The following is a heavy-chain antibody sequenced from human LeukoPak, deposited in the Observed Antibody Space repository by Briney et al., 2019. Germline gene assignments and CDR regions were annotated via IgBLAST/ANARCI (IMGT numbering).Heavy chain of an antibody. CDR2: MNPNSGNT. CDR1: GYTFTSYD. D-gene: IGHD3-9*01. Sequence: SVKVSCKASGYTFTSYDINWVRQATGQGLEWMGWMNPNSGNTAYEQKFQGRVTITRNTSISTAYMELSSLRSEDTAVYYCARGLLLRYGGGYYMDVWGKGTTVTVSS. J-gene: IGHJ6*03. V-gene: IGHV1-8*03. CDR3: ARGLLLRYGGGYYMDV.